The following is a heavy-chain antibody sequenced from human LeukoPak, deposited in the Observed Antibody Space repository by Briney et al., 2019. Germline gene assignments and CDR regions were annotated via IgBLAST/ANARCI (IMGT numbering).Heavy chain of an antibody. CDR3: ARGGVDTAMATADWLDP. D-gene: IGHD5-18*01. CDR1: GGTFSSYA. CDR2: IIPIFGTA. J-gene: IGHJ5*02. V-gene: IGHV1-69*06. Sequence: ASVKVSCKASGGTFSSYAISWVRQAPGQGLEWMGGIIPIFGTANYAQKFQGRVTITADKSTSTAYMELSSLRSEDTAVYYCARGGVDTAMATADWLDPWGQGTLVTVSS.